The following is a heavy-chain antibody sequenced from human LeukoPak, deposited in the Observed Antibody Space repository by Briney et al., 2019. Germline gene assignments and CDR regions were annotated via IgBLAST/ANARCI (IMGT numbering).Heavy chain of an antibody. CDR3: ARSRFRSSGYLGY. J-gene: IGHJ4*02. CDR2: MNPNSGNT. CDR1: GYTFTSYG. Sequence: ASVKVSCKASGYTFTSYGISWVRQATGQGLEWMGWMNPNSGNTGYAQKFQGRVTITRNTSISTAYMELSSLRSEDTAVYYCARSRFRSSGYLGYWGQGTLVTVSS. D-gene: IGHD3-22*01. V-gene: IGHV1-8*03.